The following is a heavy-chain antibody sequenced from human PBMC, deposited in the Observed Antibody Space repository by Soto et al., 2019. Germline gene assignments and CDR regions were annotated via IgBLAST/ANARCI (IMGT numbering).Heavy chain of an antibody. J-gene: IGHJ3*02. Sequence: PGGSLRLSCAASGFTFSTYAMHWVRQAPGKGLEWVAVISYDGGSKYYADSVKGRFTISRDNSKNTVYLQMNSLRAEDTALYYCAKNPDTSIGRQIWGQGTMVTVSS. CDR2: ISYDGGSK. CDR1: GFTFSTYA. D-gene: IGHD2-21*01. CDR3: AKNPDTSIGRQI. V-gene: IGHV3-30-3*02.